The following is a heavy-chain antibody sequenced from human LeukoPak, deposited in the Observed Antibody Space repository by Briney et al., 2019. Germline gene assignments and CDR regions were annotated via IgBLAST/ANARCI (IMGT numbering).Heavy chain of an antibody. V-gene: IGHV4-31*03. CDR1: GASISSSAYY. J-gene: IGHJ5*02. CDR2: IYYTEST. Sequence: SETLSLTCTVSGASISSSAYYWTWIRQQPGKGLEWIGYIYYTESTYYNPSLKSRVSISLDTSKNQFSLKLSSATAADTAVYYCARDRQGRASPSKGFDPWGQGTLVTVSS. CDR3: ARDRQGRASPSKGFDP. D-gene: IGHD2-21*01.